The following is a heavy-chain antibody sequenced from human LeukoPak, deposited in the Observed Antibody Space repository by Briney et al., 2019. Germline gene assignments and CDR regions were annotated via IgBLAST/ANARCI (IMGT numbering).Heavy chain of an antibody. CDR3: ARHDALDY. Sequence: SETLSLTCTVSGGSISSYYWSWIRQPPGKGLEWIGYIYYSGSTNYNPSLKSRVTISVDTSKNQLSLKLTSVTAADTAVYYCARHDALDYWGQGTLVTISS. CDR1: GGSISSYY. CDR2: IYYSGST. J-gene: IGHJ4*02. V-gene: IGHV4-59*08.